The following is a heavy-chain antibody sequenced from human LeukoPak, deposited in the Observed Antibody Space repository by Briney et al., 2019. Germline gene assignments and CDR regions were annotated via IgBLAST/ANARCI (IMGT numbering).Heavy chain of an antibody. CDR1: GFTFSNYS. Sequence: GGSLRLSCVASGFTFSNYSMHWVRQAPGKGLVGVSRIFVDGSSTSYADSVKGRFTISRDNTKNTLYLQMSSLRDDDTAVYYCARAGASYAMDVWGQGTTVTVS. V-gene: IGHV3-74*01. D-gene: IGHD1-14*01. J-gene: IGHJ6*02. CDR2: IFVDGSST. CDR3: ARAGASYAMDV.